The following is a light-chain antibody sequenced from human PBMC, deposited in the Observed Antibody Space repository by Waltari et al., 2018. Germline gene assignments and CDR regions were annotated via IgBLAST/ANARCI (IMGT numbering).Light chain of an antibody. V-gene: IGKV4-1*01. CDR1: QSVLFSLNNKNY. Sequence: DIVMTQSPDSLAVSLGERATINCKSSQSVLFSLNNKNYLAWYQQKPGQPPKLLIYWASTRESGVPDRFSGSESGTDFNLTISSLQAEDVAVYYCHQYYNTPFTFGPGTKVDI. J-gene: IGKJ3*01. CDR3: HQYYNTPFT. CDR2: WAS.